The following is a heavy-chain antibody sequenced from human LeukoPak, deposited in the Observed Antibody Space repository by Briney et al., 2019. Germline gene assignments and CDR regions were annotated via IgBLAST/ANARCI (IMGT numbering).Heavy chain of an antibody. Sequence: GGSLRLSYAASGFTFSSYAMSWVRQAPGKGLEWVSVISGNGGNTYYADSAKARFTISRDNSKNTVYLQMNSLRAEDTAVYYCAKDSAAAAGSTSDWGQGTLVTVSS. V-gene: IGHV3-23*01. J-gene: IGHJ4*02. CDR2: ISGNGGNT. D-gene: IGHD6-13*01. CDR1: GFTFSSYA. CDR3: AKDSAAAAGSTSD.